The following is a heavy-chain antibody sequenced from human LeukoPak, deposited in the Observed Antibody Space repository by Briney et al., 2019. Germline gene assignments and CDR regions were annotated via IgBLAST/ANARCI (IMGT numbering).Heavy chain of an antibody. D-gene: IGHD4-11*01. V-gene: IGHV4-61*02. J-gene: IGHJ5*02. CDR2: IYTSGIT. CDR3: ARHYSNYANWFDP. Sequence: PSETLSLTCTVSGGSISNSSYNWSWIRQPAGKGLEWIGRIYTSGITNYNPSLKSRVTMSVDTSKNQFSLKLRSVTAADTAVYYCARHYSNYANWFDPWGQGTLVTVSS. CDR1: GGSISNSSYN.